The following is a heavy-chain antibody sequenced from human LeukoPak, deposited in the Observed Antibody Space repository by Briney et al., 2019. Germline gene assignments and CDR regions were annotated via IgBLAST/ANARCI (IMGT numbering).Heavy chain of an antibody. CDR3: AKGRIRLELYPFDY. D-gene: IGHD1-7*01. V-gene: IGHV3-23*01. J-gene: IGHJ4*02. CDR2: ITSSGERT. CDR1: GFTFSSYG. Sequence: PGGSLRLSCAASGFTFSSYGMHWVRQAPGKGLEWVSTITSSGERTYYVDSVKGRFTISRDNSKTTLSLQMSRLRAEDTAVYYCAKGRIRLELYPFDYWGQGTLVTVSS.